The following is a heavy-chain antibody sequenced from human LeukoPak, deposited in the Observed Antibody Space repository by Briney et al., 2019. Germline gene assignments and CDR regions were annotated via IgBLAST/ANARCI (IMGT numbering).Heavy chain of an antibody. D-gene: IGHD2-8*01. J-gene: IGHJ6*02. CDR2: IYHSGST. V-gene: IGHV4-4*02. CDR1: GGSISSSNW. CDR3: ARGYCTNGVCYTPHYYYYGMDV. Sequence: PSETLSLTCAVSGGSISSSNWWSWVRQPPGKGLEWIGEIYHSGSTNYNPSFKSRVTISVDKSKNQFSLKLSSVTAADTAVYYCARGYCTNGVCYTPHYYYYGMDVWGQGTTVTVSS.